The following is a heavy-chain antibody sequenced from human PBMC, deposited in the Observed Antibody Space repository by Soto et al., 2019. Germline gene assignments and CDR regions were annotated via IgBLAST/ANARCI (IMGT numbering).Heavy chain of an antibody. CDR3: AKASGRFQQLAPNWFDP. CDR1: GFTFSSYG. V-gene: IGHV3-30*18. Sequence: LRLSCAASGFTFSSYGMHWVRQAPGKGLEWVAVISYDGSNKYYADSVKGRFTISRDNSKNTLYLQMNSLRAEDTAVYYCAKASGRFQQLAPNWFDPWGQGTPVTVSS. D-gene: IGHD6-13*01. CDR2: ISYDGSNK. J-gene: IGHJ5*02.